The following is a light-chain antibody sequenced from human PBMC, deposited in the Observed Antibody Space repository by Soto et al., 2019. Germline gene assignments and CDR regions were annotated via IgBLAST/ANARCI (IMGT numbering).Light chain of an antibody. J-gene: IGLJ3*02. V-gene: IGLV2-14*03. CDR2: EVS. Sequence: QSALTQPASVSGSPGQSISISCTGTSSDIGGSKSVSWYQQHQGKAPKLIIYEVSKRPSGISNRFSGSKSANTASLTISGLQADDEADYFCASNTPTWVFGGGTKLTV. CDR1: SSDIGGSKS. CDR3: ASNTPTWV.